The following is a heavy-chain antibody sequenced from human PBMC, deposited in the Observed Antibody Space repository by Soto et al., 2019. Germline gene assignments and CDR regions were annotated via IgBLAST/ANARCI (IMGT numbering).Heavy chain of an antibody. Sequence: ASVKVSCKASGYIFTSYYIHWVRQAPGQGLEWMGIINLSGGSTSYAQKFQGRVTMTRDTSTSTVYMELSSLRSEDTAVYYCARYNLLGYCSGGSCYEGRWFDPWGQGTLVTVSS. CDR2: INLSGGST. CDR1: GYIFTSYY. D-gene: IGHD2-15*01. J-gene: IGHJ5*02. V-gene: IGHV1-46*01. CDR3: ARYNLLGYCSGGSCYEGRWFDP.